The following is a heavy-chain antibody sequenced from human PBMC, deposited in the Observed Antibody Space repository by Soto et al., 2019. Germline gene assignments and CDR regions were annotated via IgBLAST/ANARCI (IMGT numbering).Heavy chain of an antibody. J-gene: IGHJ6*03. Sequence: EVQLVESGGGLVKPGGSLRLSCAASGFTFSSYSMNWVRQAPGKGLEWVSSISSSSSYIYYADSVKGRFTSSRDNAKNSLFLQMNSLRAEDTAVYYCARDEIVVVPAAIYMDVWGKGTTVTVSS. CDR1: GFTFSSYS. V-gene: IGHV3-21*01. CDR3: ARDEIVVVPAAIYMDV. CDR2: ISSSSSYI. D-gene: IGHD2-2*01.